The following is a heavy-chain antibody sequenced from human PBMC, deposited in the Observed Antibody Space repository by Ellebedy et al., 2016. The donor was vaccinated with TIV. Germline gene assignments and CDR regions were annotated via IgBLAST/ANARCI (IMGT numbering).Heavy chain of an antibody. CDR2: LSLGGTT. CDR3: AMGINMRRAFDI. D-gene: IGHD7-27*01. CDR1: GGSISSGGYS. J-gene: IGHJ3*02. Sequence: MPSETLSLTCTVSGGSISSGGYSWSWIRQPPGNGLEWIGYLSLGGTTSYNPSLQSRVTISVDRSKNQFSLNLSSVTAADTAVYYCAMGINMRRAFDIWGQGAMVTVSS. V-gene: IGHV4-30-2*01.